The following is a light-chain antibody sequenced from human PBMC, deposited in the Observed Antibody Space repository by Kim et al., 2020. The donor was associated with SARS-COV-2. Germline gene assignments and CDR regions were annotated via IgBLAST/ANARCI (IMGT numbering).Light chain of an antibody. Sequence: PGERPTLYCRASQIVSGSYLAWYQQKPGQAPRLLIYGASRRATGIPDRFSGSGSGTDFTLTITRLEPEDLGVYYCQQFGDSPIFTFGPGTKVDIK. V-gene: IGKV3-20*01. CDR2: GAS. CDR1: QIVSGSY. J-gene: IGKJ3*01. CDR3: QQFGDSPIFT.